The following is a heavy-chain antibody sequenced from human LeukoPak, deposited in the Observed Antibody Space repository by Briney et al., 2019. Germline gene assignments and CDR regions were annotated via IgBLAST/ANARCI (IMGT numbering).Heavy chain of an antibody. CDR1: GDSVSNGNYY. CDR2: IYYTGKT. J-gene: IGHJ4*02. D-gene: IGHD3-10*01. CDR3: ARSQNYYGSGDY. Sequence: PSETLSLTCTVSGDSVSNGNYYWSWLRQPPGKALEWIGYIYYTGKTYYNPSLEGRVTILVDTSRNHFSVKQSSVTAADTAVYYCARSQNYYGSGDYWSQGTLVTVSS. V-gene: IGHV4-61*03.